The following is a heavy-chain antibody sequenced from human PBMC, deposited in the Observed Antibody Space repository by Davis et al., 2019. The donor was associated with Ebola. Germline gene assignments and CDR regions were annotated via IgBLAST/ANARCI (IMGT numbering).Heavy chain of an antibody. J-gene: IGHJ2*01. CDR1: GGSISRSSYY. CDR3: ARLSGLFSSSSGALFFDL. D-gene: IGHD6-6*01. CDR2: IYYNGRT. V-gene: IGHV4-39*07. Sequence: SETLSLTCTVSGGSISRSSYYWGWVRQPPGKGLEWIGAIYYNGRTYYNSSLEGRVTISLDTSKNQFSLKLRSVTAADTAVYLCARLSGLFSSSSGALFFDLWGRGTLVSVSS.